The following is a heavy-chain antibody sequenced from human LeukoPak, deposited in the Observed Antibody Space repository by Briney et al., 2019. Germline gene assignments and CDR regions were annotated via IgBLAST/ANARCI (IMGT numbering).Heavy chain of an antibody. CDR1: GFTFSDYY. Sequence: GGSLRLSCAASGFTFSDYYMSWIRQAPGKGLEWVSYISSSGSTIYYADSVKGRFTISRDNAKNSLYLQMNSLRAEDTAVYYCAGDSPRGAFDIWGQGTMVTVSS. CDR2: ISSSGSTI. V-gene: IGHV3-11*04. CDR3: AGDSPRGAFDI. J-gene: IGHJ3*02.